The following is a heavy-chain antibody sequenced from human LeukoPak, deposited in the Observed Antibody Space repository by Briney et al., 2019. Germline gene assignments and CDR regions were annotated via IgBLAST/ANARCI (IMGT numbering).Heavy chain of an antibody. CDR3: VKVGYGSGTWGWFDP. CDR2: IYSGTV. D-gene: IGHD3-10*01. Sequence: PETLSLTCNVSGASISGHFWSWIRQSPGKGLECIGYIYSGTVDYNPSLKSRATISGDTSKNQVSLNLKSVTTVDTAMYYCVKVGYGSGTWGWFDPWGQGILVTVST. CDR1: GASISGHF. V-gene: IGHV4-59*11. J-gene: IGHJ5*02.